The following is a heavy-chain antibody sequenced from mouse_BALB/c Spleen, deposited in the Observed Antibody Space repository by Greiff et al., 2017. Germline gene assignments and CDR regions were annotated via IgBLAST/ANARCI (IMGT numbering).Heavy chain of an antibody. D-gene: IGHD1-1*01. CDR3: ARGGGYGSSYWFAY. V-gene: IGHV3-2*02. CDR1: GYSITSDYA. J-gene: IGHJ3*01. CDR2: ISYSGST. Sequence: EVKLMESGPGLVKPSQSLSLTCTVTGYSITSDYAWNWIRQFPGNKLEWMGYISYSGSTSYNPSLKSRISITRDTSKNQFFLQLNSVTTEDTATYYCARGGGYGSSYWFAYWGQGTLVTVSA.